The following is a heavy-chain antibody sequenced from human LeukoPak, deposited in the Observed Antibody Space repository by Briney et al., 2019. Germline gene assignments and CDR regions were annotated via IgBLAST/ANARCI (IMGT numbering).Heavy chain of an antibody. V-gene: IGHV3-11*01. D-gene: IGHD3-10*01. Sequence: GGSLRLSCVTSGFTFSEYYMGWIRQAPGKGLEWVSYISPSGSNIYNADSVQGRFTVSRDNARTSLSLQMNSLRVEDTAVYYCARDPRATLVRGHRFDSWGQGTLVTVSS. CDR1: GFTFSEYY. J-gene: IGHJ4*02. CDR2: ISPSGSNI. CDR3: ARDPRATLVRGHRFDS.